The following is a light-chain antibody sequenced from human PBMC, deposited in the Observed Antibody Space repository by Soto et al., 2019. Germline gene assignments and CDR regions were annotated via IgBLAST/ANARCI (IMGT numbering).Light chain of an antibody. Sequence: EIVLTQSPGPLSLSPGNRATLSCRASQSVSGSKLAWYQQRPGQAPRLLIYGGSNRATDIPARFSGSGSGTEYNLTISRLEPEDSAVYYCQQRSNWPSLTFGGGTKVEIK. V-gene: IGKV3D-20*02. CDR2: GGS. CDR3: QQRSNWPSLT. CDR1: QSVSGSK. J-gene: IGKJ4*01.